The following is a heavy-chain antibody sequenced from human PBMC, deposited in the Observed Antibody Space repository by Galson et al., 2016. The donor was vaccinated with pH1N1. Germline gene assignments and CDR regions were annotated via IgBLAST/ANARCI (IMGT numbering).Heavy chain of an antibody. D-gene: IGHD1-26*01. CDR3: ARIGAWEGGHDAFDI. CDR2: IFSNDEK. V-gene: IGHV2-26*01. CDR1: GFSLTNTRMG. Sequence: PALVKPTQTLTLTCTVSGFSLTNTRMGVSWIRQPPGKAPEWLAHIFSNDEKSSSTSLKSRLTISRDTSKSQVVLTMTDMDSVDTATYYCARIGAWEGGHDAFDIWGQGTMVTVSS. J-gene: IGHJ3*02.